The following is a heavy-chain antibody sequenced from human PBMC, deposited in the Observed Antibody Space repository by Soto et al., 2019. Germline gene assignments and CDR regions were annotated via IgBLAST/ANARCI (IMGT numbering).Heavy chain of an antibody. CDR3: ARASGSRPYNWFDP. V-gene: IGHV4-30-2*01. Sequence: PSETLSLTCAVSGGSISSGGYSWSWIRQPPGKGLEWIGYIYRSGSTYYNPSLKSRVTISVDRSKNQFSLKLSSVTAADTAVYYCARASGSRPYNWFDPWGQGTLVTVSS. D-gene: IGHD1-26*01. J-gene: IGHJ5*02. CDR1: GGSISSGGYS. CDR2: IYRSGST.